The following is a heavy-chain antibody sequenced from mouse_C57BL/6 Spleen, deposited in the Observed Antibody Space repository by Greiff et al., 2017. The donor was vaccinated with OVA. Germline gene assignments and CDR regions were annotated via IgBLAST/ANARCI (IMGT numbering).Heavy chain of an antibody. Sequence: VKLQQSGAELARPGASVKLSCKASGYTFTSYGISWVKQRTGQGLEWIGEIYPRSGNTYYNEKFKGKATLTADKSSSTAYMELRSLTSEDSAVYFCAREGTTVVARGYAMDYWGQGTSVTVSS. CDR2: IYPRSGNT. D-gene: IGHD1-1*01. CDR1: GYTFTSYG. V-gene: IGHV1-81*01. J-gene: IGHJ4*01. CDR3: AREGTTVVARGYAMDY.